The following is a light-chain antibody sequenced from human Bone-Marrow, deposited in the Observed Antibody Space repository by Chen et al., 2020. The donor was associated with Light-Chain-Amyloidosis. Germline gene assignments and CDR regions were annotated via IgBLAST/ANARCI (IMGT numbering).Light chain of an antibody. CDR2: EVT. CDR1: SSDVGNYNL. CDR3: CSYAGLYTLV. J-gene: IGLJ2*01. V-gene: IGLV2-23*02. Sequence: QSALTQPASVSGSPGQSITISCTGTSSDVGNYNLVSWYQQHPGKATKLIVYEVTKRPSGVSTRFSGSKSGNTASLTISGLQAEDEAHYYCCSYAGLYTLVFGGGTKLSVV.